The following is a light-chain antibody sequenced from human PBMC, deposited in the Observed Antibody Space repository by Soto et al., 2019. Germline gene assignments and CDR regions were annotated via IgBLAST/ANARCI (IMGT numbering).Light chain of an antibody. CDR1: SSDVGGHSF. Sequence: QSALTQPRSVSGSPGQSVAISCTGTSSDVGGHSFVSWYQHRPGKASKLVIYDFTKRPSGVPDRLSGSKSGNTASLTISGLQAEDEGDYYCCSYAGSFVVFGGGTKLTVL. J-gene: IGLJ2*01. CDR3: CSYAGSFVV. CDR2: DFT. V-gene: IGLV2-11*01.